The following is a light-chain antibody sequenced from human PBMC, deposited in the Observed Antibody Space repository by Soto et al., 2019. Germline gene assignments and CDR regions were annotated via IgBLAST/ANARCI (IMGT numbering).Light chain of an antibody. CDR3: GTWDTSLSAGL. CDR1: SSNIGNNY. J-gene: IGLJ2*01. CDR2: DNN. V-gene: IGLV1-51*01. Sequence: QPVLTQPPSVSAAPGQKVTISCSGSSSNIGNNYVSWYQQLPGTAPKLLIYDNNKRPSGIPDRFSGSKSGTSATLDITGLQTGDEADYYCGTWDTSLSAGLFGGGTKLTVL.